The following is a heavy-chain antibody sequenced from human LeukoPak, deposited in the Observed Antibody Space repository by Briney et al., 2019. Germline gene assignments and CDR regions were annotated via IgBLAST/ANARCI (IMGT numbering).Heavy chain of an antibody. CDR3: ARDLCTNGVCYRYFDY. D-gene: IGHD2-8*01. J-gene: IGHJ4*02. CDR2: INHSGST. CDR1: GGSFSGYY. Sequence: SETLSLTSAVYGGSFSGYYWSWIRQPPGKGLEWIGEINHSGSTNYNPSLKSRVTISVDTSKNQFSLKLSSVTAADTAVYYCARDLCTNGVCYRYFDYWGQGTLVTVSS. V-gene: IGHV4-34*01.